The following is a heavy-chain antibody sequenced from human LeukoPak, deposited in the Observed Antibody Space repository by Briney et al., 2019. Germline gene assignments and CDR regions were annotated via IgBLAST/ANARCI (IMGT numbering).Heavy chain of an antibody. CDR3: ASGWDSGSYYEGFDY. CDR1: GGTFSSYA. J-gene: IGHJ4*02. D-gene: IGHD1-26*01. CDR2: IIPIFGIA. Sequence: SVKVSRKASGGTFSSYAISWVRQAPGQGLEWMGRIIPIFGIANYAQKFQGRVTITADKSTSTAYMELSSLRSEDTAVYYCASGWDSGSYYEGFDYWGQGTLVTVSS. V-gene: IGHV1-69*04.